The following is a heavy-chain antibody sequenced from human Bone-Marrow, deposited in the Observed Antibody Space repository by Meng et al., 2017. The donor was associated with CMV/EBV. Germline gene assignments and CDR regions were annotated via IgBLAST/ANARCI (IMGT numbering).Heavy chain of an antibody. Sequence: GGSLRLSCAASGFTFSSYAMHWVRQAPGKGLEYVSAISSNGGSTYYADSVKGRFTISRDNAKNSLYLQMNSLRAEDTAVYYCAREGSGWSGALPYYYYGMDVWGQGTTVTVSS. D-gene: IGHD3-3*01. CDR2: ISSNGGST. CDR3: AREGSGWSGALPYYYYGMDV. V-gene: IGHV3-64*02. CDR1: GFTFSSYA. J-gene: IGHJ6*02.